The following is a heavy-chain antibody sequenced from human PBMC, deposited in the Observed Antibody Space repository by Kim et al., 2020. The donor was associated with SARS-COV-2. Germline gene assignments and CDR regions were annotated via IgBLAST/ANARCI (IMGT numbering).Heavy chain of an antibody. CDR1: GFTFGDYA. J-gene: IGHJ6*01. V-gene: IGHV3-49*03. CDR3: TRAITMVRGAPYGMDV. D-gene: IGHD3-10*01. CDR2: ISSKAYGGST. Sequence: GGSLRLSCTASGFTFGDYAMSWFRQAPGKGLEWVAFISSKAYGGSTEYAASVKGRFTITRDDTKSIAYLQMNSRKTEDTAVYDCTRAITMVRGAPYGMDVWGQGTTVTVSS.